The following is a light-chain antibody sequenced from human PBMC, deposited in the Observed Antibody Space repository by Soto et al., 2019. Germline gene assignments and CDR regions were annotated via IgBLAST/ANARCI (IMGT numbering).Light chain of an antibody. V-gene: IGKV3-15*01. CDR3: QHYNGWPT. Sequence: EIVMTQSPATLSVSPGERATLSCRASQSLSSKLARYQQKPRQAPRLLLHAASTRTTGIPAMFSGSGSGTEFTLTITSLQSEYFAVYYCQHYNGWPTFGQGTKVDIK. CDR1: QSLSSK. CDR2: AAS. J-gene: IGKJ1*01.